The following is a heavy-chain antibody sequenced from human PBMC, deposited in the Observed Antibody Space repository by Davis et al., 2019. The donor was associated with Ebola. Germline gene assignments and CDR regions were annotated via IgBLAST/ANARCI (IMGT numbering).Heavy chain of an antibody. Sequence: GGSLRLSCVVSGLSVSDSYMSWVRQPPGKGLEWVAVIYSGGNRYYADSVKGRFTISRDNSKDTVYLQMNNLRVEDTAVYSCARDRYYDSTGYTHFLDYWGQETLVTVSS. CDR3: ARDRYYDSTGYTHFLDY. V-gene: IGHV3-53*01. CDR1: GLSVSDSY. CDR2: IYSGGNR. J-gene: IGHJ4*02. D-gene: IGHD3-22*01.